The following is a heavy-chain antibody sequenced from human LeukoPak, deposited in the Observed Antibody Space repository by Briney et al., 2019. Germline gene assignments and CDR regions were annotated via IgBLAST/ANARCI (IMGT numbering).Heavy chain of an antibody. CDR3: ARVGDNYDSSGYCSL. D-gene: IGHD3-22*01. V-gene: IGHV1-8*01. CDR2: MNPSSGNT. CDR1: GYTFSSYG. Sequence: GASVKVSCKASGYTFSSYGFIWVRQATGQGLEWMGWMNPSSGNTDYAQKFQGRVTMTSNTSISTAYMELSSLRSDDTAMYYCARVGDNYDSSGYCSLWGQGTLVTVSS. J-gene: IGHJ4*02.